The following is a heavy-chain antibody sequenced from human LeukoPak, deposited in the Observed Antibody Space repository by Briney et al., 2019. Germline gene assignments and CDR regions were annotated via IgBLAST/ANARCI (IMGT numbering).Heavy chain of an antibody. J-gene: IGHJ4*02. CDR2: INTYNGNT. D-gene: IGHD1-26*01. CDR1: GYTFTNYG. CDR3: ARDLVGGAGAPGAY. Sequence: ASVKVSCKASGYTFTNYGITWMRQAPGQGLEWMGWINTYNGNTNYAQKLQGRVTITTDTSTSTAYMELRSLRSDDTAVFYCARDLVGGAGAPGAYWGQGALVTVSS. V-gene: IGHV1-18*01.